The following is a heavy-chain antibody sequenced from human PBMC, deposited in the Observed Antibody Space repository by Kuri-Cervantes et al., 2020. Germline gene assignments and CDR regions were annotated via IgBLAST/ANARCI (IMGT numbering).Heavy chain of an antibody. D-gene: IGHD3-16*01. CDR1: GVTFRRTT. J-gene: IGHJ4*02. V-gene: IGHV1-69*05. CDR2: TIPVSGVL. CDR3: ARAPGGEDYFDS. Sequence: SVKVSCKASGVTFRRTTSIWVRQAPGQGLEWLGGTIPVSGVLKYAEKFQGRVTISTDDFMGTAYMELRNLRFDDTAVYYCARAPGGEDYFDSWGQGTLVTVSS.